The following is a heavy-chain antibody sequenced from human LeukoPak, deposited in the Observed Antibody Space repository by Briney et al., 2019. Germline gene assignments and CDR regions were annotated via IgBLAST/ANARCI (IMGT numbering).Heavy chain of an antibody. CDR1: GFTFSSSA. CDR3: AALIAAAGTHGFEI. CDR2: IVVSSGNT. D-gene: IGHD6-13*01. Sequence: SVKVSCKASGFTFSSSAVQWVRQARGQRLEWIVWIVVSSGNTNYTQKFQERVTITRDMSTSTAYMELSSLRSEDTAVYYCAALIAAAGTHGFEIWGQGTMVTVSS. J-gene: IGHJ3*02. V-gene: IGHV1-58*01.